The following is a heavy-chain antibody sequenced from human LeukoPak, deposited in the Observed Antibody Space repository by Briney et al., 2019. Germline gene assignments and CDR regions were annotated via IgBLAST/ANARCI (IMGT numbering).Heavy chain of an antibody. J-gene: IGHJ2*01. D-gene: IGHD3-16*01. CDR2: INHSGST. V-gene: IGHV4-34*01. CDR1: GGSFSGYY. Sequence: PSETLSLTCAVYGGSFSGYYWSWIRQPPGKGLEWIGEINHSGSTNYNPSLKSRVTISVDTSKNQFSLKLSSVTAAETAVYYCARATPFAFDLWGRGTLVTVSS. CDR3: ARATPFAFDL.